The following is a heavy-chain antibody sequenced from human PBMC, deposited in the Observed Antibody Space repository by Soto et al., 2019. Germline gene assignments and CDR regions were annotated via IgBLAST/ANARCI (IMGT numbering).Heavy chain of an antibody. D-gene: IGHD2-21*02. J-gene: IGHJ5*02. V-gene: IGHV1-69*13. CDR2: IIPIFGTA. CDR1: GGTFSSYA. CDR3: ARGCGGDCYSVPENWFDP. Sequence: GASVKISCKASGGTFSSYAISWVRQAPGQGLEWMGGIIPIFGTANYAQKFQGRVTITADESTSTAYMELSSLRSEDTAVYYCARGCGGDCYSVPENWFDPWGQGTLVTVSS.